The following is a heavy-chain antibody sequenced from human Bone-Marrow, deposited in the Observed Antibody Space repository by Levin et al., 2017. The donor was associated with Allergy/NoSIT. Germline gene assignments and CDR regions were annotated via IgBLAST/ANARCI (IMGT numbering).Heavy chain of an antibody. Sequence: GGSLRLSCAASGFTFSSYSMNWVRQAPGKGLEWVSSISSSSSYIYYADSVKGRFTISRDNAKNSLYLQMNSLRAEDTAVYYCARYPARHSSSVNWYFDRWGRGTLVTVSS. CDR2: ISSSSSYI. V-gene: IGHV3-21*01. J-gene: IGHJ2*01. D-gene: IGHD6-6*01. CDR1: GFTFSSYS. CDR3: ARYPARHSSSVNWYFDR.